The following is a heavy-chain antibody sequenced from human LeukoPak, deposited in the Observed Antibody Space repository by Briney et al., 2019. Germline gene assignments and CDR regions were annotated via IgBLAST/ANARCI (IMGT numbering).Heavy chain of an antibody. J-gene: IGHJ4*02. CDR1: GYTFTSYD. Sequence: ASVKVSCKASGYTFTSYDINWVRQATGQGLEWMGWMNPNSGNTGYAQKFQGRVTMTRNTSISTAYMELSSLRSEDTAVYYCARSDYGDYSHLFDYWGQGTLVTVSS. D-gene: IGHD4-17*01. V-gene: IGHV1-8*01. CDR3: ARSDYGDYSHLFDY. CDR2: MNPNSGNT.